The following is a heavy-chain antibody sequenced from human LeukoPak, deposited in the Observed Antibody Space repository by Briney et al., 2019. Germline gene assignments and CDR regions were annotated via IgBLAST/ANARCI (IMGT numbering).Heavy chain of an antibody. CDR2: MKPNSGNT. CDR1: GYNFTSYD. D-gene: IGHD5-24*01. Sequence: ASVKVSCKASGYNFTSYDINWVRQATGQGLEWMGWMKPNSGNTGYAQKFQGRVTITEDTSTDTAYMELSSLRSEDTAVYYCATIEMRRWLQPFDYWGQGTLVTVSS. J-gene: IGHJ4*02. V-gene: IGHV1-8*03. CDR3: ATIEMRRWLQPFDY.